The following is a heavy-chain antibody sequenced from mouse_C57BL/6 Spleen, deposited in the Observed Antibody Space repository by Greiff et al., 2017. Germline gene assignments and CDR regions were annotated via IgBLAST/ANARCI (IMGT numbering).Heavy chain of an antibody. J-gene: IGHJ4*01. D-gene: IGHD3-3*01. V-gene: IGHV5-17*01. CDR2: ISSGSSTI. Sequence: EVKLMESGGGLVKPGGSLKLSCAASGFTFSDYGMHWVRQAPEKGLEWVAYISSGSSTIYYADTVKGRFTISRDNAKNTLVLQMTSLRSEDTAMYYCARRDSYAMDYWGQGTSVTVSS. CDR1: GFTFSDYG. CDR3: ARRDSYAMDY.